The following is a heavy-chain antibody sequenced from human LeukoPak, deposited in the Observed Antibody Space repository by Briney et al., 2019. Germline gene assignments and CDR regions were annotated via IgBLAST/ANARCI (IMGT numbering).Heavy chain of an antibody. CDR2: IYPGDSDT. Sequence: LKISFKGSGYSFTNYWIGWGRQMPGKGLGWMGIIYPGDSDTRYSPSFQGQVTISAGKSITTPYLQWSTLKASDTAMYYCARRGEYSNGLDYYFDYWGQGTLVTVSS. D-gene: IGHD4-11*01. CDR3: ARRGEYSNGLDYYFDY. V-gene: IGHV5-51*01. J-gene: IGHJ4*02. CDR1: GYSFTNYW.